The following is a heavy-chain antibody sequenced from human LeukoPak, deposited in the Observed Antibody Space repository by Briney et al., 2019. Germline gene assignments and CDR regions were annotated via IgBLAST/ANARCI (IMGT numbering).Heavy chain of an antibody. Sequence: GGSLRLSCAASGFTFSSYAMSWVRQAPGKGLEWVSAINGIGDSTYYADSVKGRFTISRDNSKNTLYLQMNSLRAEDTAVYYCVKITSVTGGDCWGQGTRLTVSS. V-gene: IGHV3-23*01. CDR2: INGIGDST. CDR3: VKITSVTGGDC. D-gene: IGHD1-1*01. J-gene: IGHJ4*02. CDR1: GFTFSSYA.